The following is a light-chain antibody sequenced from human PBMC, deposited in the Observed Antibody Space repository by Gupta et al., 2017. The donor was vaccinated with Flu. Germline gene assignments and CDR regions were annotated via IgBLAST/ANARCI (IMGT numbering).Light chain of an antibody. CDR3: QQYYSTPFT. V-gene: IGKV4-1*01. Sequence: DIVMTQSPDPLAVSLGARATINCKSSQSVLYSSNNKNYLAWYQQKPGQPPKLLIYWASTRESGVPDRFSGGGSGTDFTLTISSLQAEDVAVYYCQQYYSTPFTFGPGTKVDIK. CDR2: WAS. J-gene: IGKJ3*01. CDR1: QSVLYSSNNKNY.